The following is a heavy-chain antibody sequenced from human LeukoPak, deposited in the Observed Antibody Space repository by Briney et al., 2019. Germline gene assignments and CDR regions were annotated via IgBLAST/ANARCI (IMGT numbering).Heavy chain of an antibody. Sequence: PGGSLRLSCAASRFTFSSYNMNWVRQAPGKGLEWISHISASSGTIYYADSVKGRFTISRDNAEDSLYLQMNSLRAEDTAVYYCSRESRPAALDYWGQGTLVTVSS. J-gene: IGHJ4*02. CDR3: SRESRPAALDY. CDR1: RFTFSSYN. V-gene: IGHV3-48*04. CDR2: ISASSGTI. D-gene: IGHD2-2*01.